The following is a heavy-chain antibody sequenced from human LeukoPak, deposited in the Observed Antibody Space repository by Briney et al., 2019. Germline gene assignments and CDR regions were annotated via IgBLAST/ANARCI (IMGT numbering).Heavy chain of an antibody. Sequence: ASVKVSCKASGYTFTSSDINWVRQAAGQGLEWMGWMKPKSGETGYAQKFQGRAAMTRDTSINTAYMELRSLTSEDTAVYYCARDYGGNSGWFDPWGQGTLVTVSS. CDR2: MKPKSGET. CDR1: GYTFTSSD. CDR3: ARDYGGNSGWFDP. J-gene: IGHJ5*02. D-gene: IGHD4-23*01. V-gene: IGHV1-8*02.